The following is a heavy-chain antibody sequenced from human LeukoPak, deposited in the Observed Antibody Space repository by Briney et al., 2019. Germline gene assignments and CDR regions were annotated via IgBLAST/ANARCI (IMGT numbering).Heavy chain of an antibody. D-gene: IGHD1-7*01. CDR2: ISSNGGST. CDR1: GFTFSTYA. CDR3: ASSPPTRTTWYFDL. V-gene: IGHV3-64*01. Sequence: AGGSLRLSCAASGFTFSTYAMHWVRQAPGKGLEYVSAISSNGGSTYYANSVKGRFTISRDNSKNTLYLQMGSLRAEDMAVYYCASSPPTRTTWYFDLWGRGTLVTVSS. J-gene: IGHJ2*01.